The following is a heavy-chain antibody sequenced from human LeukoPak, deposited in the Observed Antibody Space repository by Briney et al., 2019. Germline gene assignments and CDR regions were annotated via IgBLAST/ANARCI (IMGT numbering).Heavy chain of an antibody. CDR1: GDSVISSSYY. D-gene: IGHD3-16*01. J-gene: IGHJ4*02. CDR2: IYYSGIT. Sequence: SEPLSLTCTVSGDSVISSSYYWGWIRQPPGKGLEWIGSIYYSGITYYNPSLKSRVTISVDPSKNQFSLKLSSVTAADTAVYYCARWGSITTARFDYWGQGTLVTVSS. V-gene: IGHV4-39*07. CDR3: ARWGSITTARFDY.